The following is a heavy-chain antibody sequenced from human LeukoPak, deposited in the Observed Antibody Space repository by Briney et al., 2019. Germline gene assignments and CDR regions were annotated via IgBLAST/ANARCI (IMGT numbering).Heavy chain of an antibody. CDR2: FNHSWGA. J-gene: IGHJ4*02. D-gene: IGHD3-10*01. CDR3: VASLWFGIYPDY. V-gene: IGHV4-34*01. CDR1: GGSFSGYY. Sequence: KPSETLSLTCAVYGGSFSGYYWSWIRQPPGKGLEWIGEFNHSWGAKYNPSLKSRATISVDTSKNHLSLSLNSVTAADTAVYYCVASLWFGIYPDYWGQGSLVTVSS.